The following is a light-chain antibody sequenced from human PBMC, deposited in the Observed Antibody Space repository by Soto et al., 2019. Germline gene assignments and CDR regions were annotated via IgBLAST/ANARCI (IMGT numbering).Light chain of an antibody. Sequence: IVLTQSPATLSFSPGEGATLSCRASQSVSSYLAWYQQKPGQAPRLLIYDASNRATGIPARFSGSGSGTDFTLTISSLEPEDFAVYFCQQRSNCPLTFGGGTTVEIK. CDR2: DAS. CDR3: QQRSNCPLT. CDR1: QSVSSY. J-gene: IGKJ4*01. V-gene: IGKV3-11*01.